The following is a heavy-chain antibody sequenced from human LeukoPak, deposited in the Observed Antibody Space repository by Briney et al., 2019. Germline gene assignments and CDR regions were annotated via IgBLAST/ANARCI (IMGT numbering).Heavy chain of an antibody. J-gene: IGHJ3*02. D-gene: IGHD4-17*01. CDR2: IYYSGST. V-gene: IGHV4-59*01. CDR1: GGSISSYY. CDR3: ARAGTTGGAFDI. Sequence: SETLSLTCTVSGGSISSYYWSWIRQPPGKGLEWIGYIYYSGSTNYNPSLKSRVTISVDTSKNQFSLKLSSVTAADTAEYYCARAGTTGGAFDIWGQGTMVTVSS.